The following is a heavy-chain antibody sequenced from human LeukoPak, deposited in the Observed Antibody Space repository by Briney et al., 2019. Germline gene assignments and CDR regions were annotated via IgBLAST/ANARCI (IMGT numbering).Heavy chain of an antibody. Sequence: ASVKVSCKASGYTFTSYGISWVRQAPGQGLEWKGWISAYNGNTNYAQKLQGRVTMTTDTSTSTAYMELRSLRSDDTAVYYCARARTDYYDSSGSDYWGQGTLVTVSS. J-gene: IGHJ4*02. CDR3: ARARTDYYDSSGSDY. V-gene: IGHV1-18*01. CDR1: GYTFTSYG. CDR2: ISAYNGNT. D-gene: IGHD3-22*01.